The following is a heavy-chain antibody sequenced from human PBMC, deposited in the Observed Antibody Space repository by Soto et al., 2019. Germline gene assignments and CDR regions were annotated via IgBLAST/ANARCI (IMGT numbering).Heavy chain of an antibody. CDR3: ARAYYYDSSGYLNWFDP. J-gene: IGHJ5*02. D-gene: IGHD3-22*01. V-gene: IGHV3-48*01. CDR1: GFTFSSYS. CDR2: ISSSSSTI. Sequence: PGGSLRLSCAASGFTFSSYSMNWVRQAPGKGLEWVSYISSSSSTIYYADSVKGRSTISRDNAKNSLYLQMNSLRAEDTAVYYCARAYYYDSSGYLNWFDPWGQGTLVTV.